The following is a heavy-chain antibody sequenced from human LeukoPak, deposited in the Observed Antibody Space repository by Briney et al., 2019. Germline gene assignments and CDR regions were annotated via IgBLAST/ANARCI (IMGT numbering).Heavy chain of an antibody. CDR1: GGSISSYY. V-gene: IGHV4-59*01. D-gene: IGHD3-10*01. CDR3: ARGYGSGSYYRYYYGMDV. CDR2: IYYSGST. J-gene: IGHJ6*02. Sequence: WETLSLTCTVSGGSISSYYWSWIRQPPGKGLEWIGYIYYSGSTNYNPSLKSRVTISVDTSKNQFSLKLSSVTAADTAVYYCARGYGSGSYYRYYYGMDVWGQGTTVTVSS.